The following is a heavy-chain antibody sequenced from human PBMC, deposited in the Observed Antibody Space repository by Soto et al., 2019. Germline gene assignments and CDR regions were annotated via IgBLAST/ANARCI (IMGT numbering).Heavy chain of an antibody. V-gene: IGHV1-69*13. CDR1: GGTFSSYA. D-gene: IGHD2-8*01. CDR2: TIPIFGTA. J-gene: IGHJ6*02. CDR3: ASSTIVLMVYAGGYYGMDV. Sequence: SVKVSCKASGGTFSSYAISWVRQAPGQGLEWMGGTIPIFGTANYAQKFQGRVTITADESTSTAYMELSSLRSEDTAVYYCASSTIVLMVYAGGYYGMDVWGQGTTVTVSS.